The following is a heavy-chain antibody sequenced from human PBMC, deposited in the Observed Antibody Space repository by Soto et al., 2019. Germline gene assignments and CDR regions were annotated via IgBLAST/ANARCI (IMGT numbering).Heavy chain of an antibody. CDR1: GGSISSYY. CDR3: ARDSRGAPPYYYYYGMDV. V-gene: IGHV4-4*07. CDR2: IYTSGST. Sequence: KPSETLSLTCTVSGGSISSYYWSWIRQPAGKGLEWIGRIYTSGSTNYNPSLKSRVTMSVDTSKNQFSLKLSSVTAADTAVYYCARDSRGAPPYYYYYGMDVWGQGTTVTVSS. J-gene: IGHJ6*02. D-gene: IGHD2-2*01.